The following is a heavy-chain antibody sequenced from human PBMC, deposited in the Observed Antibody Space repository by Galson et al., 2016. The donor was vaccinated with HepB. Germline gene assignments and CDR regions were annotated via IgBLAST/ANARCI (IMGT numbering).Heavy chain of an antibody. CDR1: GFTFNRRG. J-gene: IGHJ3*01. D-gene: IGHD4-11*01. Sequence: SLRLSCAASGFTFNRRGMHWVRQAPGKGLEWVAADSMDGRRKFYADSVKGRFTISRDNSNNMLFLQMSSLRVDDTAVYYCARGKGADYKDAFELWGQGTRVTVSS. V-gene: IGHV3-30*03. CDR3: ARGKGADYKDAFEL. CDR2: DSMDGRRK.